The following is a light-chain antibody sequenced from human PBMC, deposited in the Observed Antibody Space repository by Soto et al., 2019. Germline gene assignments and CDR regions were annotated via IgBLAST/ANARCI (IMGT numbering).Light chain of an antibody. Sequence: QSVLTQPPSASGPPGQSVTISCTGSSSDVGGYNYVSWYQHHPGRAPRLMIYEVTKRPSGVSNRFSGSKSGNTASLTVSGLQAEDEADYFCGSLGAGNNFVFGTGTKVTVL. CDR3: GSLGAGNNFV. J-gene: IGLJ1*01. CDR1: SSDVGGYNY. V-gene: IGLV2-8*01. CDR2: EVT.